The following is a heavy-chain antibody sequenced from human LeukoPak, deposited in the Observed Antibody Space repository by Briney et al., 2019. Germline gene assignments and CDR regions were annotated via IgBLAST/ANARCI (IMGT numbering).Heavy chain of an antibody. CDR3: AKRTIVGATRDY. D-gene: IGHD1-26*01. CDR2: ISGSGGST. V-gene: IGHV3-23*01. J-gene: IGHJ4*02. CDR1: GFTFSSYS. Sequence: AGGTLRLSCAASGFTFSSYSMSWVRQAPGKGLEWVSAISGSGGSTYYADSVKGRFTISRDNSKNTLYLQMNSLRAEDTAVYYCAKRTIVGATRDYWGQGTLVTVSS.